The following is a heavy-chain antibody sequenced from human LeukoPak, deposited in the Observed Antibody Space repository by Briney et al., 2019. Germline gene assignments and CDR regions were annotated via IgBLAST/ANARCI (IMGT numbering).Heavy chain of an antibody. Sequence: GGSLRLSCAASGFTFTSYSMSWVRQAPGKGLEWVSGTSDRGDYTYYANSVKGRFTISRDNSKNTLYLQMNSLRAEDTALYFCAKKAQYNGNYPLDYWGQGTLVTVSS. CDR3: AKKAQYNGNYPLDY. CDR1: GFTFTSYS. CDR2: TSDRGDYT. V-gene: IGHV3-23*01. J-gene: IGHJ4*02. D-gene: IGHD1-26*01.